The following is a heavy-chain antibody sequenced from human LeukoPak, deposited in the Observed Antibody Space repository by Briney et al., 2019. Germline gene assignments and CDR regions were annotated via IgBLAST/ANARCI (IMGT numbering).Heavy chain of an antibody. CDR2: IGSSSMTI. CDR1: GFTFSTYN. CDR3: AKDLKRDYFDY. J-gene: IGHJ4*02. D-gene: IGHD6-25*01. V-gene: IGHV3-48*01. Sequence: GGSLRLSCAASGFTFSTYNMNWVRQGPGRGLEWLSYIGSSSMTIYYADSVKGRFTISRDNSKNTLYLQMNSLRAEDTAVYYCAKDLKRDYFDYWGQGTLVTVSS.